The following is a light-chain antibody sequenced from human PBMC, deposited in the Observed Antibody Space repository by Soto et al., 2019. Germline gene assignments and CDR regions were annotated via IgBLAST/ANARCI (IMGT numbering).Light chain of an antibody. CDR1: QSVNQK. V-gene: IGKV3-15*01. J-gene: IGKJ5*01. CDR3: QQFNNWPHT. CDR2: VAS. Sequence: EIVLTQSPATLSVSPGERSTLSCMAIQSVNQKLGWYQQKPGQAPRLLIYVASYRATGIPARFSGSGSGTEYTLTISNLQAEDFAVYYCQQFNNWPHTFGQGTRLEIK.